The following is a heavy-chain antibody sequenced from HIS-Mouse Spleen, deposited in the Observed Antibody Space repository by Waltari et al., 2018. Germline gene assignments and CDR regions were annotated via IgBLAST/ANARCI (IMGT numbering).Heavy chain of an antibody. D-gene: IGHD2-21*02. J-gene: IGHJ4*02. V-gene: IGHV4-39*01. Sequence: QLQLQESGPGLVKPSETLSLTCTVSGGSISSSSYYWGWIRQPPGKGLEWIGSIYYSVSTYHTPSLKSRVTISVDTSKNQFSLKLSSVTAADTAVYYCARNYCGGDCYSGYYFDYWGQGTLVTVSS. CDR3: ARNYCGGDCYSGYYFDY. CDR1: GGSISSSSYY. CDR2: IYYSVST.